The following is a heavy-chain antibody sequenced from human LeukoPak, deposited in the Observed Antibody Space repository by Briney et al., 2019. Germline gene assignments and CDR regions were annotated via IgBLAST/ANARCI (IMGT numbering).Heavy chain of an antibody. V-gene: IGHV4-59*01. D-gene: IGHD6-13*01. Sequence: SETLSLTCTVSGGSISSYYWSWIRQPPGKGLEWIGYIYYSGSTNYNPSLKSRVTISVDTSKNQFSLKLSSVTAADTAVYYRAGSSWYSSWWFDPWGQGTLVTVSS. CDR2: IYYSGST. J-gene: IGHJ5*02. CDR1: GGSISSYY. CDR3: AGSSWYSSWWFDP.